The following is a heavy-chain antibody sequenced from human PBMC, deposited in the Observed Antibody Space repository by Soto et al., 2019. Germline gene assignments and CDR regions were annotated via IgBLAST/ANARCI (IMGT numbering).Heavy chain of an antibody. V-gene: IGHV4-30-2*01. CDR3: ARDDRYGGNYGFDY. CDR1: GGSISSGGYS. CDR2: IYHSGST. J-gene: IGHJ4*02. Sequence: SETLSLTCAVSGGSISSGGYSWSWIRQPPGKGLEWIGYIYHSGSTYYNPSLKSRVTISVDTSKNQFSLKLSSVTAADTAVYYCARDDRYGGNYGFDYWGQGTLVTXSS. D-gene: IGHD4-4*01.